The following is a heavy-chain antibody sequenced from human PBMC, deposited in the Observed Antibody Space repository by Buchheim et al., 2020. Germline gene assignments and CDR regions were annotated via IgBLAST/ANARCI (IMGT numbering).Heavy chain of an antibody. CDR3: ARDSYYDYVWGSYRPMYYFDY. CDR1: GFTFSSYG. J-gene: IGHJ4*02. Sequence: QVQLVESGGGVVQPGRSLRLSCAASGFTFSSYGMHWVRQAPGKGLEWVAVIWYDGSNKYYADYVKGRFTISRDNSKNTLYLQMNSLRAEDTAVYYCARDSYYDYVWGSYRPMYYFDYWGQGTL. CDR2: IWYDGSNK. D-gene: IGHD3-16*02. V-gene: IGHV3-33*01.